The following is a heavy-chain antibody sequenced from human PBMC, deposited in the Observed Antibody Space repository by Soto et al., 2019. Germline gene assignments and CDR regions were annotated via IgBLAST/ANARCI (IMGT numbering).Heavy chain of an antibody. CDR3: ARQTTVNYYYYYGMDV. D-gene: IGHD4-4*01. CDR1: GCTFTSYA. Sequence: ASVKVSCKASGCTFTSYAMHWVRQAPGQRREWMGWINAGNGNTKYSQKFQGRVTITRDTSASTAYMELSSLRSEDTAVYYCARQTTVNYYYYYGMDVWGQGTTVTVSS. J-gene: IGHJ6*02. V-gene: IGHV1-3*01. CDR2: INAGNGNT.